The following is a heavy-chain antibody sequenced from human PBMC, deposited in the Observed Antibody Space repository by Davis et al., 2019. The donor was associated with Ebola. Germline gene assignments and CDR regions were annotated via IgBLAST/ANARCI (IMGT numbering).Heavy chain of an antibody. CDR2: ISSNGGTT. V-gene: IGHV3-23*01. J-gene: IGHJ4*02. CDR3: AGAWD. D-gene: IGHD3-16*01. CDR1: GFTFSNYD. Sequence: GESLKISCAASGFTFSNYDMTWVRQAPGKGLDWVSRISSNGGTTYYADSVRGRFTISRDNSRNTLYLQMNSLRAEDTAVYYCAGAWDWGQGTLITVSS.